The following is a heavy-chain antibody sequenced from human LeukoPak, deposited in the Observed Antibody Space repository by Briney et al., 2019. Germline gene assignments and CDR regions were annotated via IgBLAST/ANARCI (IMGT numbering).Heavy chain of an antibody. CDR1: GFTFSSSA. Sequence: PGGSLRLSCSASGFTFSSSAMHWVRQAPGKGLEWVAVIWYDGSNKYYADSVKGRFTISRDNSKNTLYVQMSSLRAEDTAVYYCARSNNGGWGYCDYWGQGTLVTVSS. D-gene: IGHD3-16*01. V-gene: IGHV3-33*08. CDR3: ARSNNGGWGYCDY. CDR2: IWYDGSNK. J-gene: IGHJ4*02.